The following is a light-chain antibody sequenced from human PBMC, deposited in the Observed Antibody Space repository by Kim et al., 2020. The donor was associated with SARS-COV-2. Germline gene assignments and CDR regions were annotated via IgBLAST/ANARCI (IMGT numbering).Light chain of an antibody. V-gene: IGLV1-44*01. Sequence: GQRVTISCYGSCSNIGSKTVNWYQQLPGTAPKLLIYSSNKRPSGVPDRFSGSKSGTSASLAIIGLQSEDEADDYCAAWDDSLNGYVFGSGTKVTVL. CDR3: AAWDDSLNGYV. J-gene: IGLJ1*01. CDR1: CSNIGSKT. CDR2: SSN.